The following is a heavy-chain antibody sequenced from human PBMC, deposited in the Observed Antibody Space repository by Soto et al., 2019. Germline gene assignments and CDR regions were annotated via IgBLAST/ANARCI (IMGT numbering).Heavy chain of an antibody. J-gene: IGHJ4*02. D-gene: IGHD2-21*01. Sequence: GSLRLSCVASGFTFSSYNMNWVRQAPGKGLEWVSYISSNSRTIYYADSVKGRFTISRDNAKNSLFLQVNSLREEDTAVYYCAREIAEADFDYWGQGTLVTVSS. CDR2: ISSNSRTI. CDR3: AREIAEADFDY. V-gene: IGHV3-48*02. CDR1: GFTFSSYN.